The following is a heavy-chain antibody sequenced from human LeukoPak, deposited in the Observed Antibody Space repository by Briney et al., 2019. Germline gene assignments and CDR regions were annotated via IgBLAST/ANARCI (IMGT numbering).Heavy chain of an antibody. CDR3: TAEVYRGYVYSYYYGMDV. Sequence: SVKVSCKASGFTFSNSAFQWVRQARGQGLEWIGWIVVCSDSTKYAQKFQERVSITRDMSTSTAYMELSSLRSEDTAVYYCTAEVYRGYVYSYYYGMDVWGQGTTVTVFS. D-gene: IGHD5-12*01. V-gene: IGHV1-58*01. CDR1: GFTFSNSA. J-gene: IGHJ6*02. CDR2: IVVCSDST.